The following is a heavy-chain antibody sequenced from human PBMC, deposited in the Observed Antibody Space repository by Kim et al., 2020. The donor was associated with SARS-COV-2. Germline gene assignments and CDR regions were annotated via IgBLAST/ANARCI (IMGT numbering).Heavy chain of an antibody. J-gene: IGHJ4*02. D-gene: IGHD4-4*01. V-gene: IGHV1-3*01. CDR3: ARDMNPTVYDY. Sequence: SPKFQGRVTITRDTSANTAYMDLRSLTFEDTAIYYCARDMNPTVYDYWGQGTLVTVSS.